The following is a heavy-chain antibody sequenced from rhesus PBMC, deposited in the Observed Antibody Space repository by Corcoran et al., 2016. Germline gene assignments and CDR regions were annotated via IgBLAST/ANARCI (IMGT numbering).Heavy chain of an antibody. V-gene: IGHV4-81*01. Sequence: QLQLQESGPGLVKPSETLSRTCAVSGGAFSGSSCGWIRQPPGKGLEWIGNIDGNIAGTNYNPSLKSRVTISKDTSKNQFSLKLSSVTAADTAVYYCAREGYYYGLDSWGQGVVVTVSS. CDR1: GGAFSGSS. J-gene: IGHJ6*01. CDR2: IDGNIAGT. D-gene: IGHD5-42*01. CDR3: AREGYYYGLDS.